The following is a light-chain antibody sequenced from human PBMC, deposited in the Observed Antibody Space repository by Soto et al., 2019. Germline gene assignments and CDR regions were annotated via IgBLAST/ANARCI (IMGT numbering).Light chain of an antibody. Sequence: EIVLTQSPGTLSLSPGERATLSCRASQSVSTSYLAWYQQKPGQAPRLLIYGASSRPTGIPDRFSGSGSGADFTLTISSLEPEDFAVYYCQQYGSVPLTFGGGTKVEIK. CDR1: QSVSTSY. J-gene: IGKJ4*01. CDR3: QQYGSVPLT. CDR2: GAS. V-gene: IGKV3-20*01.